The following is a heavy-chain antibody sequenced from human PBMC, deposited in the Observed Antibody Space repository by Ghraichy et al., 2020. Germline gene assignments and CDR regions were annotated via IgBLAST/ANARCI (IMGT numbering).Heavy chain of an antibody. V-gene: IGHV3-23*01. CDR3: AKFSESAVHYGMDV. CDR1: GFTFSTYA. D-gene: IGHD2-2*01. CDR2: ISGSGGKT. J-gene: IGHJ6*02. Sequence: GGSLRLSCAASGFTFSTYAMSWVRQAPGKGLEWVSGISGSGGKTYYADSVKGRFTISRDNSKNTLYLQMNSLRAEDTAVYYCAKFSESAVHYGMDVWGQGTTVTVSS.